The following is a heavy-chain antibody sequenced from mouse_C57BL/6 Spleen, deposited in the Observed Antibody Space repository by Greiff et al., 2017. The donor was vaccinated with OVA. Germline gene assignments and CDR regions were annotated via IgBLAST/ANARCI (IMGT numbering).Heavy chain of an antibody. J-gene: IGHJ4*01. CDR1: GFSLTSYG. V-gene: IGHV2-5*01. CDR3: AKEESNCDAMDY. CDR2: IWRGGST. Sequence: QVQLQQSGPGLVQPSQSLSITCTVSGFSLTSYGVHWVRQSPGKGLEWLGVIWRGGSTDYNAAFMSRLSITKDNSKSQVFFKMNSLQADDTAIYDCAKEESNCDAMDYWGQGTSVTVSS. D-gene: IGHD2-5*01.